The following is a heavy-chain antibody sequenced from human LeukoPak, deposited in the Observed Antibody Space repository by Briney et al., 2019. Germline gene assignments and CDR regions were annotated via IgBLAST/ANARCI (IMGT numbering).Heavy chain of an antibody. CDR3: ARKVGRYPRVGWYFDL. J-gene: IGHJ2*01. D-gene: IGHD1-14*01. CDR1: GGSFSGYY. CDR2: INHSGST. Sequence: SETLSLTCAVYGGSFSGYYWRWIRQPPGKGLEWIGEINHSGSTNYNPSLKSRVTISVDTSKNQFSLKLSSVTAADTAVYYCARKVGRYPRVGWYFDLWGRGTLVTVSS. V-gene: IGHV4-34*01.